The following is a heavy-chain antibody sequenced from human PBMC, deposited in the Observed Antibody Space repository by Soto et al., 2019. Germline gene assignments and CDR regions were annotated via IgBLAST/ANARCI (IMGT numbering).Heavy chain of an antibody. CDR1: GFTFRAYG. D-gene: IGHD4-17*01. Sequence: EEQLLASGGGLVQPGGSLTLSCAASGFTFRAYGMGWIRQTPEKGLEWVSSINLFDGRTYYTDSVKGRFTISKDDSKSTVSLQLNSLRVDDTAIYYCARGGVYGTDHYSRGMDVWGQGRPVTVS. J-gene: IGHJ6*02. V-gene: IGHV3-23*01. CDR3: ARGGVYGTDHYSRGMDV. CDR2: INLFDGRT.